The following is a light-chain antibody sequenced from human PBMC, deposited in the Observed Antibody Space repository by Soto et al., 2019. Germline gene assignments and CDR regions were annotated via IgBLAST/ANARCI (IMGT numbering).Light chain of an antibody. V-gene: IGKV3-20*01. J-gene: IGKJ1*01. Sequence: EIVLTQSPGTLSLSPGERATLSCRASQSVNSNYLTWYQQKPGQAPRLLIYGESSRATDIPDRFSGSGSGTDFPLTISRLEPEDFAVYYCQQYGSSVWTFGQGTKVEIK. CDR2: GES. CDR3: QQYGSSVWT. CDR1: QSVNSNY.